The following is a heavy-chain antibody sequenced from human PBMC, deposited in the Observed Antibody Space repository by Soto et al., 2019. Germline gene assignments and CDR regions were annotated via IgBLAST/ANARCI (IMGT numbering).Heavy chain of an antibody. D-gene: IGHD3-10*01. V-gene: IGHV1-18*01. J-gene: IGHJ6*02. Sequence: QVQLVQSGAEVKKPGASVKVSCKASGYTFTSYGISWVRQAPGQGLEWMGWISAYNGNTNYAQKLQGRVTMTTDTSTSTAYMELRSLRSDDTAVYYCARYGSGSYVGLVADWGSYYYGMDVWGQGTTVTVSS. CDR1: GYTFTSYG. CDR3: ARYGSGSYVGLVADWGSYYYGMDV. CDR2: ISAYNGNT.